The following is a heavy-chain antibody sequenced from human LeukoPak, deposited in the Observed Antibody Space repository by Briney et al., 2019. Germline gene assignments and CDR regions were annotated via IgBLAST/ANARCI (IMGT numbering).Heavy chain of an antibody. CDR1: GFTFSSYA. CDR3: ARDPLNGALDI. Sequence: GGSLRLSCAASGFTFSSYAMSWVRQAPGKGLEWLADMNPDGSAIVYVDSVKGRFTVSRNNAKNSLYLQMDGLRAEDTAVYYCARDPLNGALDIWGQGTLVTVSS. CDR2: MNPDGSAI. V-gene: IGHV3-7*01. J-gene: IGHJ3*02.